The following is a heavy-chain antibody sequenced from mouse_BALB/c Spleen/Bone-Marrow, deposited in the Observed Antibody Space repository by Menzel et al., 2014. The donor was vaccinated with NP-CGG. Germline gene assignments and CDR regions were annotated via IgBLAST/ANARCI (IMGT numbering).Heavy chain of an antibody. J-gene: IGHJ2*01. CDR1: GFAFSVYW. V-gene: IGHV1-80*01. D-gene: IGHD3-3*01. CDR3: ARGCNSVDY. Sequence: QVQLQQSGAELVRPGSSVKISCKASGFAFSVYWMNWVKQRPGQGLEWIGQIYPGDGDTNYNGKFKGRATLTADKSSNTHYMQLSSLASEDSAGYSCARGCNSVDYWGQGTTLTVSS. CDR2: IYPGDGDT.